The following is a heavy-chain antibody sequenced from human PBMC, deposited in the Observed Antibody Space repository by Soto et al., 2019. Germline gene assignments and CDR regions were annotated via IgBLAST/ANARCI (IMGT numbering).Heavy chain of an antibody. Sequence: SETLSLTCTVSGDFVSSSRYYWGWIRQPPGKGLEWIGSIYYTGETFFNPSLKSRVTFSVDPSKNQFSLKLTSLTDADTAVYFCARHKEFILASLSYGLDLWGQGTTVTVSS. CDR1: GDFVSSSRYY. CDR3: ARHKEFILASLSYGLDL. J-gene: IGHJ6*02. D-gene: IGHD2-21*01. CDR2: IYYTGET. V-gene: IGHV4-39*01.